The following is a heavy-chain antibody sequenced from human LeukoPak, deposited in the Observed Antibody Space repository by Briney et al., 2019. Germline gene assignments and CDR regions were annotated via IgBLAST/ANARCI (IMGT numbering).Heavy chain of an antibody. D-gene: IGHD1/OR15-1a*01. CDR2: TYYRSKWYS. CDR1: GDSVSSNSAA. V-gene: IGHV6-1*01. J-gene: IGHJ4*02. CDR3: ARGWNNFDY. Sequence: SQTLSLTCAISGDSVSSNSAAWNWIRQSPSRGLEWLGRTYYRSKWYSDLGVSVKRRITINADTSRNQFPLQLNSVTPEDTAVYYCARGWNNFDYWGQGTLVTVSS.